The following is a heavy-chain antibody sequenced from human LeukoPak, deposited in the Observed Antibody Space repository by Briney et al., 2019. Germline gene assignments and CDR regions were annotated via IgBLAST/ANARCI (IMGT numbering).Heavy chain of an antibody. V-gene: IGHV3-23*01. CDR1: GFSFSNYA. Sequence: GGSLRLSCAVSGFSFSNYAMSWVRQFPGKGLEWVSGISGTGGNTYYADSVKGRFTISRDNSKNTLYLQMNSLRAEDTAVYYCAKDQWELPSPFDYWGQGTLVTVSS. D-gene: IGHD1-26*01. CDR3: AKDQWELPSPFDY. CDR2: ISGTGGNT. J-gene: IGHJ4*02.